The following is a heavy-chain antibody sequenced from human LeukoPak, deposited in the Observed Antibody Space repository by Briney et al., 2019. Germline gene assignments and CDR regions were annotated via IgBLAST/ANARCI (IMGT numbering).Heavy chain of an antibody. D-gene: IGHD6-19*01. Sequence: ASVKVSCKASGYTFTSYGISWVRQAPGQGLEWMGWISAFNGNTNYAQKLQGRVTMTTDTSTSTAYMELRSPRSDDTAVYYCARDRTGIAVAGKDYWGQGTLVTVSS. CDR3: ARDRTGIAVAGKDY. CDR1: GYTFTSYG. V-gene: IGHV1-18*01. CDR2: ISAFNGNT. J-gene: IGHJ4*02.